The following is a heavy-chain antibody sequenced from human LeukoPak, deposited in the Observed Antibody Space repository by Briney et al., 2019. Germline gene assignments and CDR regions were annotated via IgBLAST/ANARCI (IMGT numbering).Heavy chain of an antibody. J-gene: IGHJ4*02. Sequence: GGSLRLSCAASGFTFTCYAMTWVRQAPGKGLEWVSAISGSGGSTYYADSVKGRFTISRDNSRNTLYLQMNSLSAEDTAVYYCAIDSTWIQLWFEYWGQGTLVTVSS. V-gene: IGHV3-23*01. D-gene: IGHD5-18*01. CDR1: GFTFTCYA. CDR2: ISGSGGST. CDR3: AIDSTWIQLWFEY.